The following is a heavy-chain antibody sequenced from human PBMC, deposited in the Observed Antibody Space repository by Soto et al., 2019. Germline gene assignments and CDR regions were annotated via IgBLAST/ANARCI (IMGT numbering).Heavy chain of an antibody. V-gene: IGHV1-18*04. CDR3: ARVVGGIPVAGSWNWFDP. D-gene: IGHD6-19*01. CDR1: GYTFTSYA. Sequence: ASVKVSCKASGYTFTSYALSWVRHAPGQGLEWMGWISTYNGNTNYAQNLQGRVTMTTDISTNTAYMELRSLRPDDTAVYYCARVVGGIPVAGSWNWFDPWGQGTLVTVSS. J-gene: IGHJ5*02. CDR2: ISTYNGNT.